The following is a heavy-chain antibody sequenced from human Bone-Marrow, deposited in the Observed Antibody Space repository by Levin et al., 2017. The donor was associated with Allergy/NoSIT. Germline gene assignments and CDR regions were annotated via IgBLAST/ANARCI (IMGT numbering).Heavy chain of an antibody. CDR1: GGTFSTYA. V-gene: IGHV1-69*13. D-gene: IGHD6-13*01. J-gene: IGHJ6*02. CDR2: IVPIFGTA. Sequence: GASVKVSCKTSGGTFSTYAFSWVRQAPGQGLEWMGEIVPIFGTAQYAQKFHGRVSISADESASTAYMELSSLRSEDTAVYYCARGGRAAPSHYYSGMDVWGQGTTVTVSS. CDR3: ARGGRAAPSHYYSGMDV.